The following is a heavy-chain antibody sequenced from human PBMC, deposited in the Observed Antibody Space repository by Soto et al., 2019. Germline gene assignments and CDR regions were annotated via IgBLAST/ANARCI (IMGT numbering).Heavy chain of an antibody. V-gene: IGHV3-15*01. CDR2: IKNNADGGAA. Sequence: EVQLVESGGGLLKPGGSLRLSCTASGFSFTNAWMDWVRQAPGKGLEWVGRIKNNADGGAADYPAPVKGRFIISRDVSKKTLYLQMNSLKIEDTGVYYCTTEMRHTSGWYGAFDIWGQGTMVTVSS. D-gene: IGHD6-19*01. CDR1: GFSFTNAW. J-gene: IGHJ3*02. CDR3: TTEMRHTSGWYGAFDI.